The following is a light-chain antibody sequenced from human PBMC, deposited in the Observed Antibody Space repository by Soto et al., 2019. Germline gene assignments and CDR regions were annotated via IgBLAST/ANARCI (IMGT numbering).Light chain of an antibody. V-gene: IGLV1-44*01. Sequence: QSVLTQSPSASGTPGQRVSISCPGSTSNIGTNTVSWYQHVPGTAPKLLIYSNDQRPSAVPGRFSGSKSGTSASLAISGLLSEDEADYYCATWDDSLNVVFGGGTKLTVL. CDR2: SND. J-gene: IGLJ2*01. CDR3: ATWDDSLNVV. CDR1: TSNIGTNT.